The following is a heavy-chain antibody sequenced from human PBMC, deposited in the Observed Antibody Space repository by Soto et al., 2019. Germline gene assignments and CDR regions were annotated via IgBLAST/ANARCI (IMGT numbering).Heavy chain of an antibody. V-gene: IGHV3-13*01. CDR3: ARGSSSWYFFDF. J-gene: IGHJ4*02. CDR1: GFTFSTYD. CDR2: IGTAGDT. D-gene: IGHD6-13*01. Sequence: GGSLRLSCAASGFTFSTYDMHGVRQATGKGLEWVSTIGTAGDTYYPGSVKGRFTISRENAKNSLYLQMNSLREEDTAVYYCARGSSSWYFFDFWGQGPQVTV.